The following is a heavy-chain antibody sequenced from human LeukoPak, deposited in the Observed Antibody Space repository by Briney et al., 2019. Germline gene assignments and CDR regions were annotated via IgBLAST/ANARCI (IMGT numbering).Heavy chain of an antibody. CDR2: VYCSGNI. CDR1: GGSISDYH. V-gene: IGHV4-59*01. Sequence: ASETLSLTCTVSGGSISDYHWTWIRQPPGKGLEWIGYVYCSGNINYNPSLKSRVSMSVDTSRAQFSLKLSSVTAADTAVYYCARVSGDTAMDSFDYWGQGTLVTVSS. J-gene: IGHJ4*02. D-gene: IGHD5-18*01. CDR3: ARVSGDTAMDSFDY.